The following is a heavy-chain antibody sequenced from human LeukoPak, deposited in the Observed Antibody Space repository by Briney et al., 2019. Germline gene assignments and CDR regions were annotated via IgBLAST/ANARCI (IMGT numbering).Heavy chain of an antibody. CDR3: ARTSVAGTVMDV. D-gene: IGHD6-19*01. V-gene: IGHV1-69*13. Sequence: ASVKVSCKASGGTFSSYAISWVRQAPGQGLEWMGGIIPIFGTANYAQKFQGRVTITADEPTSTAYMELSSLRSEDTAVYYCARTSVAGTVMDVWGKGTTVTISS. J-gene: IGHJ6*04. CDR2: IIPIFGTA. CDR1: GGTFSSYA.